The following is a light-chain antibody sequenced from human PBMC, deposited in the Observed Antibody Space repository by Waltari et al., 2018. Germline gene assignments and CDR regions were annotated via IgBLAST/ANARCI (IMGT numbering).Light chain of an antibody. CDR1: SSDVGGYNF. CDR3: SSYVANNNPV. V-gene: IGLV2-8*01. CDR2: EVS. J-gene: IGLJ2*01. Sequence: QSALTQPPSASGSPGQSVTISCTGTSSDVGGYNFVSWYQHHPGKAPRLLIYEVSERPSGVPDRFSGSKSGNTASLTVSGLQAEDEADYYCSSYVANNNPVFGGGTKLTVL.